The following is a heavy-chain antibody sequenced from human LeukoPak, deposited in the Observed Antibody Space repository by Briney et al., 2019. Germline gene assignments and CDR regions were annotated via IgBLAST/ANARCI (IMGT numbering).Heavy chain of an antibody. Sequence: GGSLRLSCAASGFTFSSYAMSWVRQAPGKGLEWVSAISGSGGSTYYADSVKGRFTISRDNSKNTLYLQMNSLRAEDTAVYYCASDRYMVRGGYSYYYYYMDVWGKGTTVTISS. J-gene: IGHJ6*03. CDR2: ISGSGGST. D-gene: IGHD3-10*01. V-gene: IGHV3-23*01. CDR1: GFTFSSYA. CDR3: ASDRYMVRGGYSYYYYYMDV.